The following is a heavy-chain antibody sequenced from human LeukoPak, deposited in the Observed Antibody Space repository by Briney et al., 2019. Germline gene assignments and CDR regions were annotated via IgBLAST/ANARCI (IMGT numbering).Heavy chain of an antibody. CDR1: GGTFSSYA. J-gene: IGHJ4*02. CDR3: AYSTRDSSGWYAFDY. CDR2: IIPIFGTA. V-gene: IGHV1-69*05. Sequence: SVKVSCKASGGTFSSYAISWVRQAPGQGLEWMGGIIPIFGTANYAQKFQGRVTITTDESTSTAYMELSSLRSEDTAVYYCAYSTRDSSGWYAFDYWGQGTLVTVSS. D-gene: IGHD6-19*01.